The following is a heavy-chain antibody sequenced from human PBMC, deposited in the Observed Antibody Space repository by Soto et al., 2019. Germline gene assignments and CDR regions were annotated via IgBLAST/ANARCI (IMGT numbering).Heavy chain of an antibody. V-gene: IGHV4-59*11. CDR1: GGSTSSHY. Sequence: QVQLQESGPGLVKPSETLSLTCTVSGGSTSSHYWSWIRQPPGKGLEWIGYIYYTGSTNYNPSLKSRVTISVDTSKNQLSLKLGSVTAADTAVYHCARHVNLVRGGVDVFDIWGQGTMVTVS. CDR3: ARHVNLVRGGVDVFDI. D-gene: IGHD3-10*01. CDR2: IYYTGST. J-gene: IGHJ3*02.